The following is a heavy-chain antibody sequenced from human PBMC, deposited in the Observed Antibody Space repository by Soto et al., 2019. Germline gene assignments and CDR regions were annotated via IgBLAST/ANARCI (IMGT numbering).Heavy chain of an antibody. CDR3: ARGAYYDFWSGYAGFYYGMDV. D-gene: IGHD3-3*01. V-gene: IGHV1-69*13. CDR2: IIPIFGTA. J-gene: IGHJ6*02. CDR1: GGTFSSYA. Sequence: SVKVSCKASGGTFSSYAISWVRQAPGQGLEWMGGIIPIFGTANYAQKFQGRVTITADESTSTAYMELRSLRSEDKAVYYCARGAYYDFWSGYAGFYYGMDVWGQGTTVTVSS.